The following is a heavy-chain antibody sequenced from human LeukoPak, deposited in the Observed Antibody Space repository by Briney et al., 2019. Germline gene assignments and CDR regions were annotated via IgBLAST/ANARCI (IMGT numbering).Heavy chain of an antibody. J-gene: IGHJ4*02. CDR2: IIPIFGTA. Sequence: ASVKVSCKASGGTFSSYAISWVRQAPGQGLEWMGGIIPIFGTANYAQKFQGRVTNTADESTSTAYMELSSLRSEDTAVYYCARDCSGGSCYDYWGQGTLVTVSS. D-gene: IGHD2-15*01. V-gene: IGHV1-69*13. CDR1: GGTFSSYA. CDR3: ARDCSGGSCYDY.